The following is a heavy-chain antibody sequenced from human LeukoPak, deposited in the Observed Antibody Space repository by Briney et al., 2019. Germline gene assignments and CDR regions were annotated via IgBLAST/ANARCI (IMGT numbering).Heavy chain of an antibody. CDR1: GFTVSSNY. J-gene: IGHJ4*02. Sequence: GGSLRLSCAASGFTVSSNYMSWVRQAPGKGLEWVSLIYSGGSTYYADSVKGRFTISRDNSKNTLYLQMNSLRAEDTAVYYCAKDGSYYDSSGYYFDYWGQGTLVTVSS. V-gene: IGHV3-53*01. D-gene: IGHD3-22*01. CDR3: AKDGSYYDSSGYYFDY. CDR2: IYSGGST.